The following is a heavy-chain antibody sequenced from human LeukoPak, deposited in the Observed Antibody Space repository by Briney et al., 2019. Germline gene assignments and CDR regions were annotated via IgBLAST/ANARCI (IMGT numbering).Heavy chain of an antibody. V-gene: IGHV3-30*02. CDR1: GFTFSSYG. CDR2: IRYDGSNK. CDR3: AKYTTPRKAVFVP. Sequence: GGSLRLSCAASGFTFSSYGMHWVRQAPGKGLEWVSFIRYDGSNKYYADSVKGRFTISRDNSKNTLYLQMNSLRAEDTAVYYCAKYTTPRKAVFVPWGQGTLVTVSS. D-gene: IGHD2-2*02. J-gene: IGHJ5*02.